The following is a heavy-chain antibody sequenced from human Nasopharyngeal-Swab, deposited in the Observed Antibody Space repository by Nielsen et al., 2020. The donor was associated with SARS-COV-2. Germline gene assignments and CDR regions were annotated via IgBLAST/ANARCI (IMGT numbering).Heavy chain of an antibody. CDR3: ARGRYLGIYYYGMDV. Sequence: SQTLSLTGAVYGGSFNGYYWSWIRQSPGKGLECIGEINHSGSTNYNPSLKSRVTISVDTSKNQFSLKLSSMTAADTAVYYCARGRYLGIYYYGMDVWGQGTTVTVSS. V-gene: IGHV4-34*01. D-gene: IGHD3-16*01. CDR2: INHSGST. J-gene: IGHJ6*02. CDR1: GGSFNGYY.